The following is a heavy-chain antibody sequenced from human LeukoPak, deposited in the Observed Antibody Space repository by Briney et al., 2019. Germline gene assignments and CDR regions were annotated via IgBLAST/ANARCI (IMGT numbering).Heavy chain of an antibody. CDR3: ARAPRPTGTLFDY. CDR1: GFTFSSYA. J-gene: IGHJ4*02. Sequence: GGLLKLSWAASGFTFSSYAMHGVRRAPGRGLGALAVISYDGSNKYYEDSVKGRFTISRDNSKNTLYLQMNSLRAEDTAVYYCARAPRPTGTLFDYWGQGTLVTVSS. CDR2: ISYDGSNK. V-gene: IGHV3-30*04. D-gene: IGHD1-1*01.